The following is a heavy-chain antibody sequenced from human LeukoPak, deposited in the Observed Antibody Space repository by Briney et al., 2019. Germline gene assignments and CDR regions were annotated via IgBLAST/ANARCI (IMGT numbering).Heavy chain of an antibody. J-gene: IGHJ4*02. V-gene: IGHV4-39*07. CDR2: IYYSGST. Sequence: SETLSLTCTVSGGSISSSSYYWGWIRQPPGKGLEWIGSIYYSGSTYYNPSLKSRVTISVDTSKNQFSLKLSSVTAADTAVYYCAREVGDYGGNGFDYWGQGTLVTVSS. CDR3: AREVGDYGGNGFDY. D-gene: IGHD4-23*01. CDR1: GGSISSSSYY.